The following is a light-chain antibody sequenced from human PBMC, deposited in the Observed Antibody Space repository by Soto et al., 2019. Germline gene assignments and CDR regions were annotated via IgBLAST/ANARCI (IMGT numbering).Light chain of an antibody. CDR2: DAS. Sequence: DIVLTQAPGTLSLSPGERATLSCRASQSVSNNFLAWYQQKPGQAPRLLISDASSRATGIPDRFSGSGSGADFTLTISRLEPEDFAVYCCQQYGSLPYTFGQGAKLDIK. CDR3: QQYGSLPYT. CDR1: QSVSNNF. J-gene: IGKJ2*01. V-gene: IGKV3-20*01.